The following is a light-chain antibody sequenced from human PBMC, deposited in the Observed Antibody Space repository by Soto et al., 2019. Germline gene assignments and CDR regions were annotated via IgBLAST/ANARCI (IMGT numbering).Light chain of an antibody. CDR1: QTVTLW. CDR3: QQYSSFPYT. V-gene: IGKV1-5*03. J-gene: IGKJ2*01. Sequence: DIQMTQSPSILSASVGDRVTIACRASQTVTLWLTWYQQKPGKAPKLLLYKASTLESGVPSRFSGNGSETDFTLTISSLQPDDIGTYYCQQYSSFPYTFGQGIKLEIK. CDR2: KAS.